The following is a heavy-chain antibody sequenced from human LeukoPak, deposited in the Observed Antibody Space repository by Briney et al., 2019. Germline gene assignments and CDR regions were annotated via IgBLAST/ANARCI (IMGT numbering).Heavy chain of an antibody. Sequence: GGSLRLSCAASGFTFSTNPMSWVRQAPGKGLEWVSAISPDNTYYADSVKGRLTISRNDSKNTVYLQMNSPRAEDTARYYCVKEHVDRALTRSFEIWGQGTVVTVSS. V-gene: IGHV3-23*01. D-gene: IGHD3-10*01. J-gene: IGHJ3*02. CDR2: ISPDNT. CDR3: VKEHVDRALTRSFEI. CDR1: GFTFSTNP.